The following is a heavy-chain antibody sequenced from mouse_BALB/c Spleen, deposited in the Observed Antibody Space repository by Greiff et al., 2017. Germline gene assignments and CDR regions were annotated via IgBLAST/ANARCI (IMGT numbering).Heavy chain of an antibody. Sequence: QVQLKQSGAELVKPGASVKLSCKASGYTFTSYYMYWVKQRPGQGLEWIGEINPSNGGTNFNEKFKSKATLTVDKSSSTAYMQLSSLTSEDSAVYYCTRSDYGNSAWFAYWGQGTLVTVSA. CDR1: GYTFTSYY. CDR2: INPSNGGT. CDR3: TRSDYGNSAWFAY. J-gene: IGHJ3*01. V-gene: IGHV1S81*02. D-gene: IGHD2-1*01.